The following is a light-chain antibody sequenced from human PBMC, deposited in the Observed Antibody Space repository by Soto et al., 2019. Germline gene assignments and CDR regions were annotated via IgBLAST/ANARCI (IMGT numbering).Light chain of an antibody. CDR3: QQYYSTPRT. Sequence: DIVMTQSPDSLGVSLGERATFNCKSSQSVLYSSNNKNYLAWYQQKPGQPPKLLIYWASTRESGVPDRFSGSGSGTDFTLTISSLQAEDVAVYYCQQYYSTPRTFGQGTKLEIK. CDR2: WAS. J-gene: IGKJ2*01. CDR1: QSVLYSSNNKNY. V-gene: IGKV4-1*01.